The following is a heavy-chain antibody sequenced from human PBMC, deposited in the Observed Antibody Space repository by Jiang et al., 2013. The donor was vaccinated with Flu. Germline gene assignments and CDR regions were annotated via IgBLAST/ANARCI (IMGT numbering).Heavy chain of an antibody. CDR2: ISHTGTT. D-gene: IGHD3-10*01. Sequence: PGLVKPSETLSLTCTVSGYSISSGYYWGWVRQPPGKGLGWIGSISHTGTTYYNPSLKTRLTISLDTSKNQFSLMLTSVTAADTAVYYCATTTGNWGQGTLVTVSS. J-gene: IGHJ4*02. CDR3: ATTTGN. V-gene: IGHV4-38-2*02. CDR1: GYSISSGYY.